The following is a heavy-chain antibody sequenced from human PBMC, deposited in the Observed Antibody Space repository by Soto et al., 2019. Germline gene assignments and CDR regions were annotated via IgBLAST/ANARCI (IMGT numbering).Heavy chain of an antibody. CDR3: ASGYCSGGSCYSDQYYIDY. CDR1: GGSISSGGYY. V-gene: IGHV4-31*03. D-gene: IGHD2-15*01. J-gene: IGHJ4*02. Sequence: PSETLSLTCTVSGGSISSGGYYWSWIRQHPGKGLEWIGYIYYSGSTYYNPSLKSRVTISVDTSKNQFSLKLSSVTAADTAVYYFASGYCSGGSCYSDQYYIDYWGQGTLVTVST. CDR2: IYYSGST.